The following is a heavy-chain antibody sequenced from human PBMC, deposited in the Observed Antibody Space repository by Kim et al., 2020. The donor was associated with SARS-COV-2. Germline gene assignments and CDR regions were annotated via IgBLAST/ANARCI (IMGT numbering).Heavy chain of an antibody. CDR3: AKDSHSGSPAAFDY. Sequence: GGSLRLSCAASGFTFSSYGMHWVRQAPGKGLEWVAVIWYDGSNKYYADSVKGRFTISRDNSKNTLYLQMNSLRAEDTAVYYCAKDSHSGSPAAFDYWGQGTLVTVSS. CDR2: IWYDGSNK. D-gene: IGHD3-10*01. CDR1: GFTFSSYG. J-gene: IGHJ4*02. V-gene: IGHV3-33*06.